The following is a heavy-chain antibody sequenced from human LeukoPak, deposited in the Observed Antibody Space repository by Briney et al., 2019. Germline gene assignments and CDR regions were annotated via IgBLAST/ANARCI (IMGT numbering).Heavy chain of an antibody. CDR3: ARASTIFGYFAY. V-gene: IGHV4-59*12. D-gene: IGHD3-3*01. CDR2: IYYSGST. J-gene: IGHJ4*02. CDR1: GGSISSYY. Sequence: SETLSLTCTVSGGSISSYYWSWIRQPPGKGLEWIGSIYYSGSTYYNPSLKSRLTISVDTSKNQFSLKLSSVTAADTAVYYCARASTIFGYFAYWGRGTLVTVSS.